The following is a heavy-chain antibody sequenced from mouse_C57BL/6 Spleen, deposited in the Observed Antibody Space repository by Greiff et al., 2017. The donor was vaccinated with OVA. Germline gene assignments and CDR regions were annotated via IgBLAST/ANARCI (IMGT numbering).Heavy chain of an antibody. V-gene: IGHV1-66*01. J-gene: IGHJ4*01. CDR1: GYSFTSYY. CDR3: ARYWDYAMDY. D-gene: IGHD4-1*01. CDR2: IYPGSGNT. Sequence: VQLQQSGPELVKPGASVKISCKASGYSFTSYYIHWVKQRPGQGLEWIGWIYPGSGNTKYNEKFKGKATLTADTSSSTAYMQLSSLTSEDSAVYYCARYWDYAMDYWGQGTSVTVSS.